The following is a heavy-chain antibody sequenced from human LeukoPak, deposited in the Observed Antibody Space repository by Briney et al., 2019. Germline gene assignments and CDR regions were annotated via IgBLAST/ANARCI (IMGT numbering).Heavy chain of an antibody. CDR1: GFTFSNYG. CDR2: ISGSGVTT. V-gene: IGHV3-23*01. D-gene: IGHD6-19*01. J-gene: IGHJ4*02. CDR3: ARDSWAVGGGYYDY. Sequence: GGTLRLSCAASGFTFSNYGMSWVRQAPGKGLEWVSAISGSGVTTYYADSVKGRFTISKDNSKNTLYLQLDTLRAEDTAVYYCARDSWAVGGGYYDYWGQGTLVTVSS.